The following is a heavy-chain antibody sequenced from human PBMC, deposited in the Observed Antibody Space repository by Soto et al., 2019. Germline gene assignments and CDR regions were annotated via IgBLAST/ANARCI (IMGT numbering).Heavy chain of an antibody. CDR3: ARDSGWPILNFDN. J-gene: IGHJ4*02. CDR1: DFDFSSYG. V-gene: IGHV3-30*03. Sequence: GGSLRLSCAASDFDFSSYGIHWVRQAPGKGLEWVAASSYDGRETFYADSAKGRFTVSKEMSKNTAFLQMNALRHEDTAVYFCARDSGWPILNFDNWGQGTPVTAPQ. CDR2: SSYDGRET. D-gene: IGHD3-10*01.